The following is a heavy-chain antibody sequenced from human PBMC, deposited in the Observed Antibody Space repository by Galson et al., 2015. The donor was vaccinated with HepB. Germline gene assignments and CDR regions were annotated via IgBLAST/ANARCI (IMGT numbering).Heavy chain of an antibody. V-gene: IGHV3-30*18. J-gene: IGHJ3*02. CDR2: ISYDGSHQ. CDR3: AKGDKLGWSTHDAFHI. Sequence: LRLSCAASGFRFSRYGMDWVRQAPGQGLEWVAVISYDGSHQYYGDSVKGRFTISRDNSKSTLFLQMNSLRAGDTAVYYCAKGDKLGWSTHDAFHIWGQGTVVTVSS. D-gene: IGHD6-19*01. CDR1: GFRFSRYG.